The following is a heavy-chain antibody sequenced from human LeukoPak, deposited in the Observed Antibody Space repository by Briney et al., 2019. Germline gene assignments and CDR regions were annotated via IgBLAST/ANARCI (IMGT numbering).Heavy chain of an antibody. CDR1: GFNFKDYA. Sequence: GGSLRLSCVASGFNFKDYAMTRVRQAPGKGLEWVSSISSSSIFLYYADSMKGRFTISRDNAKNSLYLQVNSLRAEDTAVYYCAREGAYDAFDIWGQGTMVTVSS. J-gene: IGHJ3*02. V-gene: IGHV3-21*01. CDR2: ISSSSIFL. CDR3: AREGAYDAFDI. D-gene: IGHD3-16*01.